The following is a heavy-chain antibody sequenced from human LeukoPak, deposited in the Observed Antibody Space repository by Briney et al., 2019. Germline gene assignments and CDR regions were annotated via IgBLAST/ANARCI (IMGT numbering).Heavy chain of an antibody. D-gene: IGHD4-17*01. CDR1: GFTFSSYS. CDR3: ARNTVTGPAVFDY. Sequence: GSLRLSCAASGFTFSSYSMNWVRQPPGKGLEWIGEINHSGTANSNPSLKSRVTISVDTSKNQFSLKLSSVTAADTAVYYCARNTVTGPAVFDYWGQGTLVTVSS. V-gene: IGHV4-34*01. J-gene: IGHJ4*02. CDR2: INHSGTA.